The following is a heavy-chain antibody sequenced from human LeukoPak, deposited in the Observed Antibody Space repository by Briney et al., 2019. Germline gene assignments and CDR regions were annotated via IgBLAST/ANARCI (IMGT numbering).Heavy chain of an antibody. Sequence: GASVKVSCKASGGTFSSYAISWVRQAPGQGLEWMGGIIPIFGTANYAQKFQGRVTITADESTSTAYMELSSLRSEDTAVYYCASHYDILTGAQRSNDAFDIWGQGTMVTLSS. CDR2: IIPIFGTA. D-gene: IGHD3-9*01. CDR3: ASHYDILTGAQRSNDAFDI. CDR1: GGTFSSYA. V-gene: IGHV1-69*13. J-gene: IGHJ3*02.